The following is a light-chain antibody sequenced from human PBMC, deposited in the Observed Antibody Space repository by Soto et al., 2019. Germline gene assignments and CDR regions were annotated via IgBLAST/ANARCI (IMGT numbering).Light chain of an antibody. CDR1: QSVSSSY. CDR2: GTS. V-gene: IGKV3-20*01. J-gene: IGKJ1*01. CDR3: QQYGTTPWT. Sequence: EIVLTQSPGTLSLSPGERATLSCRASQSVSSSYLAWYQHKPGQAPRLLISGTSSRATGIPDRFSGSGAGTDFTRTIGRLEPEDFAVYYWQQYGTTPWTFGQGTKVEVK.